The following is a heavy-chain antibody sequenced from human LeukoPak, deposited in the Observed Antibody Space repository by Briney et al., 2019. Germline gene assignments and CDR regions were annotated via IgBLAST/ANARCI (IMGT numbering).Heavy chain of an antibody. Sequence: PGGSLRLSCVASGFTFSNYAMSWVRQAPGKGLEWVSAITGSGTSTYYADSLKGRFTISRDNSKNTVFLQMNSLRHEDTAIYYCVIWGDYDVLTGYYVPDYWGQGTLVTVPS. J-gene: IGHJ4*02. V-gene: IGHV3-23*01. CDR3: VIWGDYDVLTGYYVPDY. CDR2: ITGSGTST. D-gene: IGHD3-9*01. CDR1: GFTFSNYA.